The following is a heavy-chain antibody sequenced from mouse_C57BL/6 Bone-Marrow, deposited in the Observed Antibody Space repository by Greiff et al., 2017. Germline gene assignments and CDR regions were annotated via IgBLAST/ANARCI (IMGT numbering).Heavy chain of an antibody. J-gene: IGHJ2*01. V-gene: IGHV1-61*01. D-gene: IGHD1-1*01. CDR1: GYTFTSYW. Sequence: VKVVESGAELVRPGSSVKLSCKASGYTFTSYWMDWVKQRPGQGLEWIGNIYPSDSETHYNQKFKDKATLTVDKSSSTAYMQLSSLTSEDSAVYYCARWDYYGSSPDYWGQGTTLTVSS. CDR3: ARWDYYGSSPDY. CDR2: IYPSDSET.